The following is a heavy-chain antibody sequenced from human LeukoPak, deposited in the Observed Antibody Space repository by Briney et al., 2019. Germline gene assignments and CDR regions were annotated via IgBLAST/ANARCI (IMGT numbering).Heavy chain of an antibody. CDR3: ASDIYWNDRVYHYMDV. CDR2: IITIFGTA. V-gene: IGHV1-69*05. D-gene: IGHD1-1*01. J-gene: IGHJ6*03. Sequence: GASVKVSCKASGGTFSSYAISWVRQAPGQGLEWMGGIITIFGTANYAQKFQGRVTITTDESTSTAYMELSSLRSEDTAVYYCASDIYWNDRVYHYMDVWGKGTTVTVSS. CDR1: GGTFSSYA.